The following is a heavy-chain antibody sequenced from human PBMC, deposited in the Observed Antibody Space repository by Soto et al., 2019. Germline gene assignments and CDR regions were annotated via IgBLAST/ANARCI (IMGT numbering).Heavy chain of an antibody. D-gene: IGHD3-22*01. CDR2: VSPIGST. CDR1: GGSIGSSDW. J-gene: IGHJ4*02. V-gene: IGHV4-4*02. CDR3: ARGHDRSGSPARYFDF. Sequence: QVHLQESGPRLVKPSGTLSLTCAVSGGSIGSSDWWSWVRQPPGKGLEWIGEVSPIGSTNYRPSRRGLVTISPDKSKNQYSLKLTSVTAADTAVYLCARGHDRSGSPARYFDFWGQGTLVTVSS.